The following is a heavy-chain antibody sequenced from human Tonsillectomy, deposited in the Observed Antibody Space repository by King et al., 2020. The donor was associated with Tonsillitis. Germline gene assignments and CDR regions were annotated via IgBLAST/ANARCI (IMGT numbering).Heavy chain of an antibody. CDR1: GFTVSSNY. J-gene: IGHJ4*02. CDR3: ARDGSSGYSYGYFIF. D-gene: IGHD5-18*01. V-gene: IGHV3-66*01. CDR2: IYCGGNT. Sequence: DVQLVESGGGLVQPGGSLRLSCAASGFTVSSNYMSWVRQAPGKGLEWGLVIYCGGNTYYADSVKGRFTISRDTSKNNLYLQMKRLRAEDTAVYYCARDGSSGYSYGYFIFWGQGTLVTVSS.